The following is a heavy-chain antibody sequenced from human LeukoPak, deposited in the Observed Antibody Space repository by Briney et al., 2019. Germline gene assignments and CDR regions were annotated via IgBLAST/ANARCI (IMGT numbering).Heavy chain of an antibody. V-gene: IGHV1-8*02. J-gene: IGHJ5*02. CDR1: GYTFTNYG. D-gene: IGHD4-17*01. CDR2: MNPNSGNT. Sequence: ASVKVSCKASGYTFTNYGISWVRQAPGQGLEWMGWMNPNSGNTGYAQKFQGRVTMTRNTSISTAYMELSSLRSEDTAVYYCARGSHYGDYDDPWGQETLVTVSS. CDR3: ARGSHYGDYDDP.